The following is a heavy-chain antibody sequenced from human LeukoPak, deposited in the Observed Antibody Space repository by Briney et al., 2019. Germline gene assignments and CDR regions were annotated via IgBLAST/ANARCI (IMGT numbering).Heavy chain of an antibody. CDR2: IYYSGST. CDR1: GGSISSGDYY. CDR3: ARFNSSSKWFDP. J-gene: IGHJ5*02. Sequence: SQTLSLTCTVSGGSISSGDYYWSWIRQPPGKGLEWIGYIYYSGSTYYNPSLKSRVTISVDTSKNDFSLKLSSVTAADTAVYYCARFNSSSKWFDPWGQGTLVTVSS. D-gene: IGHD6-6*01. V-gene: IGHV4-30-4*01.